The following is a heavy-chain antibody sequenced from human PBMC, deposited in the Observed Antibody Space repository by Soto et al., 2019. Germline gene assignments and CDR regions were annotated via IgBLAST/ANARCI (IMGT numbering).Heavy chain of an antibody. D-gene: IGHD4-4*01. CDR2: IYYSGST. V-gene: IGHV4-31*03. J-gene: IGHJ6*03. CDR1: GGSISSGGYY. Sequence: QVQLQESGPGLVKPSQTLSLTCTVSGGSISSGGYYWSWIRQHPGQGLEWFGYIYYSGSTYYNPHLNRRVTTSVHTSKNQFSLKLRSVTAADTPVYYFARDFLAVTTGYYYYYMDVWGKGTTVTVSS. CDR3: ARDFLAVTTGYYYYYMDV.